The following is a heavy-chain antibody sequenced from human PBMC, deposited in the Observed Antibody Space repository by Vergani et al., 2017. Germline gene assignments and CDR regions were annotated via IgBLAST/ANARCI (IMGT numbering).Heavy chain of an antibody. CDR2: ISTSSSYI. J-gene: IGHJ4*02. D-gene: IGHD6-25*01. CDR1: GFTFSSYS. CDR3: AMRAAPRPHDY. Sequence: EVQLVESGGGLVKPGGCLRLSCAASGFTFSSYSMNWVRQAPGKGLEWVSSISTSSSYIYYADSVKGRFTISRDNAKNSLYLQRNSLRAEDTAVYYCAMRAAPRPHDYGGQATLVTVSS. V-gene: IGHV3-21*01.